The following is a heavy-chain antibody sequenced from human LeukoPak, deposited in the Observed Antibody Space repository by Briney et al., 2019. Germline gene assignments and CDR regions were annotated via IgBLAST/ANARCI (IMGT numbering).Heavy chain of an antibody. V-gene: IGHV1-69*04. CDR2: IIPILGIA. D-gene: IGHD4-17*01. CDR1: GGTFSSYA. Sequence: GASVKVSCKASGGTFSSYAISWVRQAPGQGLEWMGRIIPILGIANYAQKFQGRVTLTADKSTSTAYMELSSLTSEDKAVYYCERDLPTVTEAVAAFFYYGGQGTVVTVSS. J-gene: IGHJ4*02. CDR3: ERDLPTVTEAVAAFFYY.